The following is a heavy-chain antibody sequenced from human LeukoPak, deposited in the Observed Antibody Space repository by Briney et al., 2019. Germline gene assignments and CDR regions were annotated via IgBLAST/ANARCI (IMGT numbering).Heavy chain of an antibody. V-gene: IGHV1-69*06. CDR1: GGTFSSYA. CDR2: IIPIFGTA. D-gene: IGHD3-3*01. CDR3: ARVLARGGFLEWLAHDHAFDI. Sequence: SVKVSCKASGGTFSSYAISWVRQAPGQELEWMGGIIPIFGTANYAQKFQGRVTITADKSTSTAYMELSSLRSEDTAVYYCARVLARGGFLEWLAHDHAFDIWGQGTMVTVSS. J-gene: IGHJ3*02.